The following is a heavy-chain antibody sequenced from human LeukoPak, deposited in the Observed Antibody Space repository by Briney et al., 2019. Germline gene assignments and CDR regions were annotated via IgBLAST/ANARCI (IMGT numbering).Heavy chain of an antibody. CDR1: GFTFSGFW. Sequence: GGSLRLSCAASGFTFSGFWMSWIRQAPGKGLEWVANIKQDGSDKYYVDSVKGRFIISRDNAKNALYLQMNSLRAEDTAVYYCARGGGNFDSWGQGTLVTVSS. D-gene: IGHD2-15*01. CDR2: IKQDGSDK. J-gene: IGHJ4*02. CDR3: ARGGGNFDS. V-gene: IGHV3-7*01.